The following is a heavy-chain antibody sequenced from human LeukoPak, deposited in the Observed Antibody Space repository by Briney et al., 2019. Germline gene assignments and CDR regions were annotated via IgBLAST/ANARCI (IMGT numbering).Heavy chain of an antibody. J-gene: IGHJ4*02. Sequence: ASVKVSCKTSGYTFTSSHAHWVRQAPGQGLEWMGIINGGDGYTNYAQKFQGRVSVTADTSTSTLYMELSRLTTEDTAIYYCARDRGGSYSIDYWGQGTLITVSS. V-gene: IGHV1-46*01. D-gene: IGHD1-26*01. CDR2: INGGDGYT. CDR3: ARDRGGSYSIDY. CDR1: GYTFTSSH.